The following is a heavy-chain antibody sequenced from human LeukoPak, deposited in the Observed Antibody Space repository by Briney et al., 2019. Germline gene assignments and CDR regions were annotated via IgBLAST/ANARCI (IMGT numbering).Heavy chain of an antibody. D-gene: IGHD3-10*01. CDR2: IYYSGTT. CDR3: ARVRGYYYYYMDV. V-gene: IGHV4-59*11. J-gene: IGHJ6*03. CDR1: GGSIRSHS. Sequence: PSETLSLTCTVSGGSIRSHSWNWMRQPPGKGLEWIGYIYYSGTTNYNPSLKSRVTISVDTSKNQFSLKLSSVTAADTAVYYCARVRGYYYYYMDVWGKGTTVTVSS.